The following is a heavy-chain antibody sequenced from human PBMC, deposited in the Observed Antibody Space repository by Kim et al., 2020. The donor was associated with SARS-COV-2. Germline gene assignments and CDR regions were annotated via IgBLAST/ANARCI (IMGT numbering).Heavy chain of an antibody. CDR3: ARDGGGCTSHNCFSDYSYYGMDV. CDR2: IYYSGST. J-gene: IGHJ6*02. CDR1: GGSISSYY. Sequence: SETLSLTCTVSGGSISSYYWSWIRQPPGKGLEWIGYIYYSGSTNYNPSLKSRVTISVDTSKNQFSLKLSSVTAADTAVYYCARDGGGCTSHNCFSDYSYYGMDVWGQGTTVTVSS. V-gene: IGHV4-59*13. D-gene: IGHD2-2*01.